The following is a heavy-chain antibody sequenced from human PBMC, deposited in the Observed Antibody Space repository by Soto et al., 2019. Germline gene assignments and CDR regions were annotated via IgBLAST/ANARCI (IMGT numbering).Heavy chain of an antibody. CDR1: RHKFKTYW. CDR3: TRGRRTISTGTGAY. Sequence: RVSRAASRHKFKTYWMRWVRQNAGKGLVWIWRIYCDVAYSEYAESGRGRFSIARDNVNDTLYLQMNNLRAGDSGLYYCTRGRRTISTGTGAYWGKRTQVAVSS. D-gene: IGHD3-10*01. J-gene: IGHJ4*02. V-gene: IGHV3-74*03. CDR2: IYCDVAYS.